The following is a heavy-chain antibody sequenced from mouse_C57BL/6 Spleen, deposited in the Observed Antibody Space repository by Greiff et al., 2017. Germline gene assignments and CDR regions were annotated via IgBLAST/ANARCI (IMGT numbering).Heavy chain of an antibody. CDR2: IRNKANNHAT. D-gene: IGHD4-1*01. CDR1: GFTFSDAW. Sequence: EVKVEESGGGLVQPGGSMKLSCAASGFTFSDAWMDWVRQSPEKGLEWVAEIRNKANNHATYYAESVKGRFTISRDDSKSSVYLQMNSLRAEDTGIYYCTRLGRGAPPFDYWGQGTTLTVSS. CDR3: TRLGRGAPPFDY. J-gene: IGHJ2*01. V-gene: IGHV6-6*01.